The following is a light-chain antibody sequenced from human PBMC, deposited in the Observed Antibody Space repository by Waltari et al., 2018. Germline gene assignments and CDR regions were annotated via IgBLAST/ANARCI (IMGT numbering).Light chain of an antibody. CDR3: QQSSTTPST. V-gene: IGKV1-39*01. CDR1: QSISNF. CDR2: SAS. Sequence: DIQMTQSPSSLSASVGDRVTITCRASQSISNFLNWYQQKPGEAPKLLIYSASTLQSGVPSRFSGAGSGTDFSLTIISLQPEDFASYYCQQSSTTPSTFDQGTKLEIK. J-gene: IGKJ2*01.